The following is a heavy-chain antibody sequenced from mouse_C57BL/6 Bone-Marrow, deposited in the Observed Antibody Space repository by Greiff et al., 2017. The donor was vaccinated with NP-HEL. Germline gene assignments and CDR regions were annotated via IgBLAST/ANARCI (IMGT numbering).Heavy chain of an antibody. CDR3: ARIYYVYYFDY. CDR2: INPSTGGT. Sequence: VQLQQSGPELVKPGASVKISCKASGYSFTGYYMNWVKQSPEKSLEWIGEINPSTGGTTYNQKFKAKATLTVDKSSSTAYMQLKSLTSEDSAVDDCARIYYVYYFDYWGQGTTLTVSS. CDR1: GYSFTGYY. D-gene: IGHD2-1*01. V-gene: IGHV1-42*01. J-gene: IGHJ2*01.